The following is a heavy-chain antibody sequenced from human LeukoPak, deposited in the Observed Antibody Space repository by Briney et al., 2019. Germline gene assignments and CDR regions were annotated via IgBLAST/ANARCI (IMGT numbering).Heavy chain of an antibody. CDR1: GGSISSGGYY. J-gene: IGHJ5*02. V-gene: IGHV4-31*03. CDR2: IYYSGST. D-gene: IGHD6-13*01. CDR3: ARAYTSSCRWFDP. Sequence: PSETLSLTCTVSGGSISSGGYYWSWIRQHPGKGLEWIGYIYYSGSTYYNPSLKSRVTISVDTSKNQFSLKLSSVTAADTAVYYCARAYTSSCRWFDPWGQETLVTVSS.